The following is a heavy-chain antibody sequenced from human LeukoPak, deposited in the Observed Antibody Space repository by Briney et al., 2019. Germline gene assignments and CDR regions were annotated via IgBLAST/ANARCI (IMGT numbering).Heavy chain of an antibody. CDR2: IIPIFGTA. J-gene: IGHJ5*02. CDR1: GGTFSSYA. Sequence: SVKVSCKASGGTFSSYAISWVRQAPGQGLEWMGGIIPIFGTANYAQKFQGRVTTTADESTSTAYMELSSLRSEDTAVYYCAREGSREGNWFDPWGQGTLVTVSS. V-gene: IGHV1-69*13. D-gene: IGHD3-10*01. CDR3: AREGSREGNWFDP.